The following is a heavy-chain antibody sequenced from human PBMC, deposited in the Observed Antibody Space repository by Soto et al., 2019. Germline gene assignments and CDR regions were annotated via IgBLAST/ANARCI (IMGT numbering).Heavy chain of an antibody. CDR2: MSYDGSNK. CDR1: GFTFSSYG. CDR3: AKGFGKLPLCH. D-gene: IGHD3-10*01. Sequence: QVQLVESGGGVVQPGRSLRLSCAATGFTFSSYGMHWVRQAPGKGLEWVAVMSYDGSNKYYADSVKGRFTISRDNPKNTLYLQMNRLRVEDTAVYYCAKGFGKLPLCHWCQGSLVTVSS. J-gene: IGHJ4*02. V-gene: IGHV3-30*18.